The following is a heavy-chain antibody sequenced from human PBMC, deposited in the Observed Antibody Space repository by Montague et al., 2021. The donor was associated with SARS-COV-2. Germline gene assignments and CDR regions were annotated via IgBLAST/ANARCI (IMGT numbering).Heavy chain of an antibody. Sequence: SLRLSCAASGFAFSTYAVSWVRQAPGKGLEWVAVINYSGVDAFYAGSVRGRFTISRDNSRNTVYLQMNSLRAADTAVYQCAKHRENSGISYYFDSWGQGTMVTVSS. CDR3: AKHRENSGISYYFDS. D-gene: IGHD1-7*01. CDR2: INYSGVDA. J-gene: IGHJ4*02. V-gene: IGHV3-23*01. CDR1: GFAFSTYA.